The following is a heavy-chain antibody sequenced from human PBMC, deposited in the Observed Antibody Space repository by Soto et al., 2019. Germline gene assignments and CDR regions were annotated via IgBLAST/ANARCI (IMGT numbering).Heavy chain of an antibody. D-gene: IGHD6-19*01. CDR2: IKSKTDGGTT. V-gene: IGHV3-15*01. CDR3: TKEMRHSSGWYGAFDI. J-gene: IGHJ3*02. CDR1: GFTVTNAW. Sequence: GGSLRLSCAASGFTVTNAWMNWVRQAPGKGLEWVGRIKSKTDGGTTDFPAPVKGRFTISRDDSKNTLYLQMSSLKTEDTAMYYCTKEMRHSSGWYGAFDIWGQGIMVT.